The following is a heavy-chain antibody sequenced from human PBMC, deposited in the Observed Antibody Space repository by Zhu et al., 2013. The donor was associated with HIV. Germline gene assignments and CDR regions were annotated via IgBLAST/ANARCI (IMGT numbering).Heavy chain of an antibody. CDR2: IIPIFGTA. J-gene: IGHJ4*02. CDR1: GGTFSSYA. Sequence: QVQLVQSGAEVKKPGSSVKVSCKASGGTFSSYAISWVRQAPGQGLEWMGGIIPIFGTANYAQKFQGRVTITADKSTSTAYMELSSLRSEDTAVYYCARESSQIGYYDSSGYYRTFDYWGQGTLVTVSS. D-gene: IGHD3-22*01. CDR3: ARESSQIGYYDSSGYYRTFDY. V-gene: IGHV1-69*14.